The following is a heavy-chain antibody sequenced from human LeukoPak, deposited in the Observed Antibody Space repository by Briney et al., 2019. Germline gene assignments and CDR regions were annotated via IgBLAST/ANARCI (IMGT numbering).Heavy chain of an antibody. D-gene: IGHD3-3*01. CDR1: GGSFSGYY. J-gene: IGHJ4*02. CDR2: INHSGST. CDR3: ARGGQYRLLRYYDFWSGLGVYFDY. Sequence: SETLSLTCAVYGGSFSGYYWSWIRQPPGKGLEWIGEINHSGSTYYNPSLKSRVTISVDSSKNQFSLKLTSVTAADTAVYYCARGGQYRLLRYYDFWSGLGVYFDYWGQGTLVTVSS. V-gene: IGHV4-34*01.